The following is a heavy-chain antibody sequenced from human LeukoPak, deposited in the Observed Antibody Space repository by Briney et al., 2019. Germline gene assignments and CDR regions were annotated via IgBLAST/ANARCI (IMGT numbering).Heavy chain of an antibody. J-gene: IGHJ5*02. CDR1: GYTFTDYS. CDR2: INPDSGDT. V-gene: IGHV1-2*02. CDR3: TRDLLGGSGTFDP. D-gene: IGHD3-10*01. Sequence: ASVKVSCKASGYTFTDYSMHWVRQAPGQGLEWMGWINPDSGDTNYLQKFQGRVTMTRDTSTSTAYMELSRLNSDDTAVYYCTRDLLGGSGTFDPWGQGTLVTVSS.